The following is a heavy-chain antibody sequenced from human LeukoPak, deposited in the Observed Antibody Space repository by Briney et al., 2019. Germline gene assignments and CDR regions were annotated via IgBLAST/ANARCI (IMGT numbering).Heavy chain of an antibody. CDR1: GFTVSSNY. CDR3: AKGVRIAARNDAFDI. J-gene: IGHJ3*02. CDR2: ISGSGGST. D-gene: IGHD6-6*01. Sequence: GGSLRLSCAASGFTVSSNYMSWVRQAPGKGLEWVSAISGSGGSTYYADSVKGRFTISRDNSKNTLYLQMNSLRAEDTAVYYCAKGVRIAARNDAFDIWGQGTMVTVSS. V-gene: IGHV3-23*01.